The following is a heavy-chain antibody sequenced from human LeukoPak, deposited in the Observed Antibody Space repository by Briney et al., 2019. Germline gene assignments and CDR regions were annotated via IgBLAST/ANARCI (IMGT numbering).Heavy chain of an antibody. V-gene: IGHV3-23*01. CDR3: ARGGVAAAVTNNDY. J-gene: IGHJ4*02. Sequence: GGSLRLSCAASGFTFSSYAMSWVRQASGKGLEWVSAISGSGGSTNYADSVKGRFTISRDNAKNSLYLQMSSLRAEDTAVYYCARGGVAAAVTNNDYWGQGTLVTVSS. CDR2: ISGSGGST. D-gene: IGHD6-13*01. CDR1: GFTFSSYA.